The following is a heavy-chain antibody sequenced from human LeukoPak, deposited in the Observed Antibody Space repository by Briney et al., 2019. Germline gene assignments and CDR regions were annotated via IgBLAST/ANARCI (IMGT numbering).Heavy chain of an antibody. D-gene: IGHD6-13*01. V-gene: IGHV1-18*01. CDR2: ISAYNGNT. Sequence: GASVKVSCKASGYTFTSYGISWVRQAPGQGLEWMGWISAYNGNTNYAQKLQGRVTMTTDTSTSTAYMELRSLRSDDTAVYYCARTPSTSETAAGSFDYWGQGTLATVSS. CDR3: ARTPSTSETAAGSFDY. J-gene: IGHJ4*02. CDR1: GYTFTSYG.